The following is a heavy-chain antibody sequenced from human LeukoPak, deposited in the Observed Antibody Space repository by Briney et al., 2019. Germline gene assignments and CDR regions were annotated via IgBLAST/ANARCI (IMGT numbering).Heavy chain of an antibody. CDR2: ISGSGGST. CDR1: GFTFSSYA. Sequence: GGSLRLSCAASGFTFSSYAMSWVRQAPGKGLEWVSGISGSGGSTYYADSVKGRFTISRDNSKNTLYLQMNSLRAEDTAVYYCAKDTGSSWKSRIDYWGQGTLVTVSS. V-gene: IGHV3-23*01. CDR3: AKDTGSSWKSRIDY. D-gene: IGHD6-13*01. J-gene: IGHJ4*02.